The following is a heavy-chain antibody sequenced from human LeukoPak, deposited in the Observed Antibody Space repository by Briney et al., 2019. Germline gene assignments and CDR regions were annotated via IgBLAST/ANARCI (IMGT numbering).Heavy chain of an antibody. CDR2: INPNSGGT. V-gene: IGHV1-2*06. Sequence: ASVKVSCKASGYTFTGYYMHWVRQAPGQGLEWMGRINPNSGGTNYAQKFQGRVTMTRDTSISTAYMELSRQRSDDTAVYYCATYYYDSSGYPPYYYYMDVWGKGTTVTVSS. J-gene: IGHJ6*03. CDR3: ATYYYDSSGYPPYYYYMDV. CDR1: GYTFTGYY. D-gene: IGHD3-22*01.